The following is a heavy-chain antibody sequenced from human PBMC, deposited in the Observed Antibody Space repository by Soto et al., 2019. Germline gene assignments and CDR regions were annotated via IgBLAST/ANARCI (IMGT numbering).Heavy chain of an antibody. CDR2: ISYDGSNK. D-gene: IGHD6-19*01. J-gene: IGHJ6*02. CDR1: GFTFSSYG. Sequence: QVQLVESGGGMVQPGRSLRLSCAASGFTFSSYGMHWVRQAPGKGLEWVAVISYDGSNKYYADSVKGRFTISRDNSKNTLYLQMNSLRAEDTAVYYCAKDGQWLDYYYYYGMDVWGQGTTVTVSS. V-gene: IGHV3-30*18. CDR3: AKDGQWLDYYYYYGMDV.